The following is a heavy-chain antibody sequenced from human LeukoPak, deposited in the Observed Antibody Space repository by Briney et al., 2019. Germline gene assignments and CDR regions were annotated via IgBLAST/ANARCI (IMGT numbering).Heavy chain of an antibody. Sequence: TGGSLRLSCAASGFTFTSYAMSWVRQAPGKGLEWVSGISGSGGTTYQADSVKGRFTISRDNTKNTLYLQMNSLRAEDTAVYYCAWVLHDAFDIWGQGTMVTVSS. CDR2: ISGSGGTT. V-gene: IGHV3-23*01. CDR3: AWVLHDAFDI. CDR1: GFTFTSYA. J-gene: IGHJ3*02. D-gene: IGHD2-15*01.